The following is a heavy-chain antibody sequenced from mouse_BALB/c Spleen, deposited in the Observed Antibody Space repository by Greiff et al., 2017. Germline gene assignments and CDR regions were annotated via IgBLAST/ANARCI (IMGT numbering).Heavy chain of an antibody. J-gene: IGHJ4*01. CDR1: GFTFSSFG. D-gene: IGHD2-1*01. CDR2: ISSGSSTI. V-gene: IGHV5-17*02. CDR3: ARWGYGNYGDYAMDY. Sequence: EVQGVESGGGLVQPGGSRKLSCAASGFTFSSFGMHWVRQAPEKGLEWVAYISSGSSTIYYADTVKGRFTISRDNPKNTLFLQMTSLRSEDTAMYYCARWGYGNYGDYAMDYWGQGTSVTVSS.